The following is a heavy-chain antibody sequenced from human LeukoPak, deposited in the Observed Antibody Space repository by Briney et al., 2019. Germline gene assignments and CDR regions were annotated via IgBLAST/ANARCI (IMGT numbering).Heavy chain of an antibody. Sequence: GGSLRLSCAASGFTFSSYGMHWVRQAPGKGLEWVAVISYDGSNKYYADSVKGRFTISRDNAKNSLYLQMNSLRAEDTAVYYCARDRHHYGGNSPFDYWGQGTLVTVSS. J-gene: IGHJ4*02. D-gene: IGHD4-23*01. CDR2: ISYDGSNK. CDR3: ARDRHHYGGNSPFDY. V-gene: IGHV3-30*03. CDR1: GFTFSSYG.